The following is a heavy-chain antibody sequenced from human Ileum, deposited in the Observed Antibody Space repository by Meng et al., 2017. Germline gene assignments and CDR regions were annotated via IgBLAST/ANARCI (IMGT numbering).Heavy chain of an antibody. Sequence: EVQMGGSGGGLGPPGGSLRPPCSASGFTFPDPWMHWVRQGPGKGLVWVSRINPDGSDPTYADSVKGRFTISRDNAKNTVYLQMNSLRAEDTALYYCTNDRLNHWGQGALVTVSS. CDR3: TNDRLNH. J-gene: IGHJ1*01. V-gene: IGHV3-74*01. CDR2: INPDGSDP. D-gene: IGHD1-1*01. CDR1: GFTFPDPW.